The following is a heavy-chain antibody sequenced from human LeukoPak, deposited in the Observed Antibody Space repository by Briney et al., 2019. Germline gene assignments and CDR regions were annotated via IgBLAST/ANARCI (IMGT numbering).Heavy chain of an antibody. Sequence: PGGSLRLSCAASGFTFSGYDMNWVRQAPGKGLEWVSSISGSSSYIYYADSMKGRFTISRDNAKNSLYLQMNSLRAEDTAVYYCASLAHYYDSSGYMDDYWGQGTLVTVSS. V-gene: IGHV3-21*01. CDR1: GFTFSGYD. J-gene: IGHJ4*02. CDR2: ISGSSSYI. CDR3: ASLAHYYDSSGYMDDY. D-gene: IGHD3-22*01.